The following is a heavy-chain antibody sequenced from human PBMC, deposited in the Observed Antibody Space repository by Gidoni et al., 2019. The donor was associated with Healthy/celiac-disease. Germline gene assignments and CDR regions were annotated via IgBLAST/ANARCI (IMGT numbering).Heavy chain of an antibody. D-gene: IGHD4-17*01. CDR3: ARDRLRGRASDY. Sequence: EVQLVESGGGLVKPGGSLRLSCAASGFTFSSYSMNWVRQAPGKGLEWVSSISSSSSYIYYADSVKGRFTISRDNAKNSLYLQMNSLRAEDTAVYYCARDRLRGRASDYWGQGTLVTVSS. J-gene: IGHJ4*02. CDR2: ISSSSSYI. CDR1: GFTFSSYS. V-gene: IGHV3-21*01.